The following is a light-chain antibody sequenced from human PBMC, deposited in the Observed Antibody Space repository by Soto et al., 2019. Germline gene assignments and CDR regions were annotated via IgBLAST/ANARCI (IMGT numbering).Light chain of an antibody. CDR1: QSVTNSF. J-gene: IGKJ1*01. Sequence: EIVLAQSPGTLSLSPGERATLSCRASQSVTNSFLAWYQQKPGQAPRLLIYGASRRATGIPDRFTGSGSGTDSTPIISIQEPEYSAEYYCQQYVTPHRAFGQGTKVDIK. CDR3: QQYVTPHRA. CDR2: GAS. V-gene: IGKV3-20*01.